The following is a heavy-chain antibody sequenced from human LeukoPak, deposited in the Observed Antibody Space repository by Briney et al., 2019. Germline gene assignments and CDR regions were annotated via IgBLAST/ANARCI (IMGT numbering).Heavy chain of an antibody. CDR2: IYYSGST. D-gene: IGHD6-13*01. J-gene: IGHJ4*02. Sequence: SETLSLTCTVSGGSISISSYYWGWIRQPPGKGLEWIGSIYYSGSTYYNPSLKSRVTISVDTSKNQFSLKLSSVTAADTAVYYCARQPTYSSSWYLGNYFDYWGQGTLVTVSS. CDR3: ARQPTYSSSWYLGNYFDY. CDR1: GGSISISSYY. V-gene: IGHV4-39*01.